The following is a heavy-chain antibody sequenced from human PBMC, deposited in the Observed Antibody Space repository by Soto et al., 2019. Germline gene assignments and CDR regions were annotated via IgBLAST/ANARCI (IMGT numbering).Heavy chain of an antibody. CDR1: GFTFSTYS. CDR2: ISSSSSYI. V-gene: IGHV3-21*01. Sequence: EVQLVQSGGGLVKPGGSLSLSCAASGFTFSTYSMNWVRQAPGKGLEWVTSISSSSSYIYYADSVKGRFTISGDNAKNSVYLQMSRLRAEDTAVEYCARSRGVNLNAFHGMGEWIMVCFSS. CDR3: ARSRGVNLNAFHG. D-gene: IGHD3-10*01. J-gene: IGHJ3*01.